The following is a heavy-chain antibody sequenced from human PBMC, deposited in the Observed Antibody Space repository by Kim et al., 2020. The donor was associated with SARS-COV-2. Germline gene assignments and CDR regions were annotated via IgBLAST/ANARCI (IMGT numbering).Heavy chain of an antibody. J-gene: IGHJ4*02. CDR1: GFSFSSFA. CDR2: ICSNGGKI. V-gene: IGHV3-64D*09. D-gene: IGHD3-16*02. CDR3: VKGRESYRDSRADC. Sequence: GGSLRLSCSASGFSFSSFAMHWVRQAPGKGLEFVSAICSNGGKIFYADSLKGRFTISRDNSQNTLYLQMSSLRAEDTAVYYCVKGRESYRDSRADCWGQG.